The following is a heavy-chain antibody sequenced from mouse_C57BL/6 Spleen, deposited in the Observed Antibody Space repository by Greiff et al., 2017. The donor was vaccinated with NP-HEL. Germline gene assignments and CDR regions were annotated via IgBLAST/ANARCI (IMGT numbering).Heavy chain of an antibody. CDR3: ALANRDNWYFDV. V-gene: IGHV1-22*01. D-gene: IGHD4-1*01. J-gene: IGHJ1*03. CDR2: INPNNGGT. CDR1: GYTFTDYN. Sequence: VQLQQSGPELVKPGASVKMSCKASGYTFTDYNMHWVKQSHGKSLEWIGYINPNNGGTSYNQKFKGKATLTVNKSSSTAYMELRSLTSEDSAVYYCALANRDNWYFDVWGTGTTVTVSS.